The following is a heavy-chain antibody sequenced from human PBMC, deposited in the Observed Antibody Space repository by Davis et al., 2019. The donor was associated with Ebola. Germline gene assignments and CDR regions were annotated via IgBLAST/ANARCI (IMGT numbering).Heavy chain of an antibody. D-gene: IGHD4-23*01. CDR2: ISSSASYK. V-gene: IGHV3-21*05. CDR1: GFTFSSYW. J-gene: IGHJ4*02. Sequence: AGSLTLSCAASGFTFSSYWMSCVSQAPGKGPEWVSSISSSASYKNYADSVKGRFTISRDDAKKSLYLQMDSLRAEDTAVYYCAQQLGDYGGNALRYWGQGTLVTVSS. CDR3: AQQLGDYGGNALRY.